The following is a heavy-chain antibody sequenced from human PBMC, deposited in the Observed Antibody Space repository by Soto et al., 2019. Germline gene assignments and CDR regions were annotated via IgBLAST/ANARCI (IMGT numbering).Heavy chain of an antibody. CDR2: IYWGDDK. D-gene: IGHD2-2*01. Sequence: QITLKESGPTLVKPTQTLTLTCTFSGFSLSADGVGVGWIRQPPGKALEWLALIYWGDDKRYRPSLKSRLTITKDTSKTQVVLTMTNMDPVDTATYYCAHAYGGTSWPNDAFDVWGQGTVVTVSS. J-gene: IGHJ3*01. V-gene: IGHV2-5*02. CDR1: GFSLSADGVG. CDR3: AHAYGGTSWPNDAFDV.